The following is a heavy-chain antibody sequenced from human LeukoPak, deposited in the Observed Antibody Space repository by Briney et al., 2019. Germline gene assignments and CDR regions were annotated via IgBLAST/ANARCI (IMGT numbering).Heavy chain of an antibody. CDR3: ARLSDSSGYTNWLDP. D-gene: IGHD3-22*01. CDR1: VGSVRSHY. V-gene: IGHV4-59*02. J-gene: IGHJ5*02. Sequence: PAETLSLTCTVCVGSVRSHYGSWIRQPSGKVLEWIGYIYYRGSTNYNPSLKSRVTISVDTSKNRFSMKLSSVTAADTAVYFCARLSDSSGYTNWLDPWGQGTLVTVSS. CDR2: IYYRGST.